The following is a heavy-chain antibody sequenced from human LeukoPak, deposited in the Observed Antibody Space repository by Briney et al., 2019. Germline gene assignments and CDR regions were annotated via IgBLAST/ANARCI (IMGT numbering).Heavy chain of an antibody. CDR1: GGSISSSSYY. CDR3: ARYPMVVAATGALYYYMDV. CDR2: IYYSGST. J-gene: IGHJ6*03. Sequence: SEPLSLTCTVSGGSISSSSYYWGWIRQPPGKGLEWIGSIYYSGSTYYNPSLKSRVTISVDTSKNQFSLKLSSVTAADTAVYYCARYPMVVAATGALYYYMDVWGKGTTVTVSS. D-gene: IGHD2-15*01. V-gene: IGHV4-39*07.